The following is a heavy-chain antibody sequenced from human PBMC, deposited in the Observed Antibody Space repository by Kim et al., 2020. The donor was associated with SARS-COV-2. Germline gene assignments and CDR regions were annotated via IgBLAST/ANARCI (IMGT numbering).Heavy chain of an antibody. CDR3: AHLVGHRWLQIGGAFDI. D-gene: IGHD5-12*01. CDR1: GGSISSSSYY. Sequence: SETLSLTCTVSGGSISSSSYYWGWIRQPPGKGLEWIGSIYYSGSTYYNPSLKSRVTISVDTSKNQFSLKLSSVTAADTAVYYCAHLVGHRWLQIGGAFDIWGQGTMVTVSS. CDR2: IYYSGST. V-gene: IGHV4-39*01. J-gene: IGHJ3*02.